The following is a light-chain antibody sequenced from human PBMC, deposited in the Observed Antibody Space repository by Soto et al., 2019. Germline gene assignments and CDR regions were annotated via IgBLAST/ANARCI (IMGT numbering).Light chain of an antibody. CDR3: QQYSSTTWT. Sequence: DIVMTQSPDSLAVSMCERATINCKSSQCVFSSVTNKNYLAWYQHRHGQPPKVLISWASTRESVVPDRFSGSGSGTEFTLTIRSLQAADVAVKHCQQYSSTTWTFGQGTQVAI. CDR2: WAS. J-gene: IGKJ1*01. CDR1: QCVFSSVTNKNY. V-gene: IGKV4-1*01.